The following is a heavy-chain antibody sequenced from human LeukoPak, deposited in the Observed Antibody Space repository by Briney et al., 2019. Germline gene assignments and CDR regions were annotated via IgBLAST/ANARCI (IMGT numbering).Heavy chain of an antibody. CDR1: GYTFTGYY. J-gene: IGHJ6*03. Sequence: GASVKVSCKASGYTFTGYYMHWVRQAPGQGLEWMGWINPNSGGTNYAQKFQGRVTMTRDTSISTAYMELSSLRSEDTAVYYCARGLPRDYCSSTSCLDYYYYYMDVWGKGTTVTVSS. V-gene: IGHV1-2*02. CDR2: INPNSGGT. CDR3: ARGLPRDYCSSTSCLDYYYYYMDV. D-gene: IGHD2-2*01.